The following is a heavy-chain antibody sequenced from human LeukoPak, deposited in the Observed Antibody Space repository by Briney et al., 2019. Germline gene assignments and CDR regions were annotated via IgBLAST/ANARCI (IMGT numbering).Heavy chain of an antibody. J-gene: IGHJ3*02. CDR1: GYTFTGYY. Sequence: ASAKVPCKASGYTFTGYYMHWVRQAPGQGLEWMGWINPNSGGTNYAQKFQGRVTMTRDTSISTAYMELSRLRSDDTAVYYCARDHYYYDSSGPHHNAFDIWGQGTMVTVSS. CDR2: INPNSGGT. CDR3: ARDHYYYDSSGPHHNAFDI. V-gene: IGHV1-2*02. D-gene: IGHD3-22*01.